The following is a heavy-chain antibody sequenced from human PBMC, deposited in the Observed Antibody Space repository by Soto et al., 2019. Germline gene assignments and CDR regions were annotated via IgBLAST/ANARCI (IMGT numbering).Heavy chain of an antibody. Sequence: GTSVKVSCKASGYTFTGYYMHWVRQAPGQGLEWMGWINPNSGGTNYAQKFQGWVTMTRDTSISTAYMELSRLRSDDTAVYYCARDRGSSWSWFDPWGQGTLVTVSS. CDR2: INPNSGGT. V-gene: IGHV1-2*04. CDR1: GYTFTGYY. D-gene: IGHD6-13*01. J-gene: IGHJ5*02. CDR3: ARDRGSSWSWFDP.